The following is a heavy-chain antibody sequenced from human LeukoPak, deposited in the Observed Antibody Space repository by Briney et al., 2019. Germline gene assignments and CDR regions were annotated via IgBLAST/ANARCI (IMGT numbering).Heavy chain of an antibody. CDR3: ARKRVATGAHFDI. V-gene: IGHV3-21*03. CDR1: GFTFNDYS. J-gene: IGHJ3*02. Sequence: PGGSLRLSCAGSGFTFNDYSMNWVRQDPGKGLEWVSFISGGSAYIYFAESVKGRFTISRDKDKNSVYLQMNSLRAEDTAVYYCARKRVATGAHFDIWGQGTMVTVSS. CDR2: ISGGSAYI. D-gene: IGHD5-12*01.